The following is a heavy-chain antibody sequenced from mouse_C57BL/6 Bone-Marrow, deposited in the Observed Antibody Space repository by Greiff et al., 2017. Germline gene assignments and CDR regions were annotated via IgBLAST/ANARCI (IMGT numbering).Heavy chain of an antibody. CDR1: GFTFSDYY. D-gene: IGHD4-1*01. J-gene: IGHJ3*01. V-gene: IGHV5-12*01. CDR3: ARHGGLGRFAY. CDR2: ISNGGGST. Sequence: EVMLVESGGGLVQPGGSLKLSCAASGFTFSDYYMYWVRQTPEKRLEWVAYISNGGGSTYYPDTVKGRFTISRDNAKNTLYLQMSRLKSEDTAMYYCARHGGLGRFAYWGQGTLVTVSA.